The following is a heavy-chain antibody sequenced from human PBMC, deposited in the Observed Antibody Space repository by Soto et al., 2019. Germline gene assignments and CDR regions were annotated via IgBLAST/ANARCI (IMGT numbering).Heavy chain of an antibody. V-gene: IGHV3-66*01. CDR3: EREGGSSTRCPEYYFDY. Sequence: PGGSLRLSCAASGFTVSSNYMSWVRQAPGKGLEWVSVIYSGGSTYYADSVKGRFTISRDNSKNTLYLQMNSLRAEDTAVYYCEREGGSSTRCPEYYFDYWCQGNLVTVS. D-gene: IGHD2-2*01. J-gene: IGHJ4*02. CDR2: IYSGGST. CDR1: GFTVSSNY.